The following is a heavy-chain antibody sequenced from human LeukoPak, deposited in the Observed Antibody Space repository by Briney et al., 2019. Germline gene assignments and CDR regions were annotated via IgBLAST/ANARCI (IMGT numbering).Heavy chain of an antibody. CDR1: GFTLNNYA. J-gene: IGHJ5*02. D-gene: IGHD6-6*01. Sequence: GGSLRLSRAASGFTLNNYAMIWVRQAPGKGLEWVSVISGSGNSTYYADSVKGRFTISRDNSKNTLYLQMNSLRAEDTAVYYCARSSIPARGSFDPWGQGTLVTVSS. CDR3: ARSSIPARGSFDP. CDR2: ISGSGNST. V-gene: IGHV3-23*01.